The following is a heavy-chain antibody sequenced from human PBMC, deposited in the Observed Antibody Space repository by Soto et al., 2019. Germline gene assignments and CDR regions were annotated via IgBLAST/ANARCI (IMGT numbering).Heavy chain of an antibody. Sequence: QVQLQQWGAGLLKPSETLSLTCAVYGGSFSGYYWNWIRQPPGKGLEWIGEINHSGSTNYNPSLKSRLTISVDTSKNQFSLKLSSVTAADTAVYYCARGRELDYWGQGTLVTVSS. CDR3: ARGRELDY. CDR1: GGSFSGYY. J-gene: IGHJ4*02. CDR2: INHSGST. V-gene: IGHV4-34*01. D-gene: IGHD1-26*01.